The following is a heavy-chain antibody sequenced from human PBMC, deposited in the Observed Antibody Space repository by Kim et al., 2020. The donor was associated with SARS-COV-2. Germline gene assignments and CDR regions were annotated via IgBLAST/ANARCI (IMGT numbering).Heavy chain of an antibody. D-gene: IGHD6-6*01. J-gene: IGHJ6*02. CDR3: ATGIAAHHYYYYGVDV. CDR1: GGSISSYY. Sequence: SETLSLTCTVSGGSISSYYWSWIRRPPGKGLEWIGYIYYSGSTNYNPSLKSRVTISVDTSKNQFSLKLSSVTAADTAVYYCATGIAAHHYYYYGVDVWGQGTTVTVSS. CDR2: IYYSGST. V-gene: IGHV4-59*13.